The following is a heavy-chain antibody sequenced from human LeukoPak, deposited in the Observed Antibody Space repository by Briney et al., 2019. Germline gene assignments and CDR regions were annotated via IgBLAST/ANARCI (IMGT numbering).Heavy chain of an antibody. J-gene: IGHJ6*03. CDR3: ARDLWGVVVPAADYYYYMDV. CDR1: GFTFSSYW. V-gene: IGHV3-74*01. Sequence: LGGSLILSCAASGFTFSSYWMHWVRQAPGKGLVWVSRINSDGSSTSYADSVKGRFTISRDNAKNTLYLQMNSLRAEDTAVYYCARDLWGVVVPAADYYYYMDVWGKGTTVTVSS. D-gene: IGHD2-2*01. CDR2: INSDGSST.